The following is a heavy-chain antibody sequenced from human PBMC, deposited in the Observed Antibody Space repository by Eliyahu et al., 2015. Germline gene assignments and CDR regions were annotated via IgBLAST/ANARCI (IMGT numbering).Heavy chain of an antibody. CDR2: IIPIFGTA. CDR3: ASSRGVIIGDYYYYGMDV. CDR1: GGTFXSYA. V-gene: IGHV1-69*01. Sequence: QVQLVQSGAEVKKPGSSVXVSCKASGGTFXSYAISWXRQXPGQGLXWMGGIIPIFGTANYAQKFQGRVTITADESTSTAYMELSSLRSEDTAVYYCASSRGVIIGDYYYYGMDVWGQGTTVTVSS. J-gene: IGHJ6*02. D-gene: IGHD3-10*01.